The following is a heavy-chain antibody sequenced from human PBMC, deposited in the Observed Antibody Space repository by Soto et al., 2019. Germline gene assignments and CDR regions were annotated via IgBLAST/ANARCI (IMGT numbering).Heavy chain of an antibody. V-gene: IGHV1-18*01. CDR2: INPYNGNT. Sequence: QVQLVQSGAEVKKPGASVRVSCKASGSIFTTNGISWVRQAPGQGLEWMGWINPYNGNTVYAQKFQGRGTMTIDTSTSTDYMELGRLRSDDTAVYSCAREYCSGGSCPIDYWGQGTLVTASS. J-gene: IGHJ4*02. CDR3: AREYCSGGSCPIDY. D-gene: IGHD2-15*01. CDR1: GSIFTTNG.